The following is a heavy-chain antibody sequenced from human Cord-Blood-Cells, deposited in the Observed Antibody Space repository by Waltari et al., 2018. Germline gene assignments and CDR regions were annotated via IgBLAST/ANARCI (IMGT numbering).Heavy chain of an antibody. V-gene: IGHV3-53*01. CDR2: IYSGGSK. Sequence: EVQLVESGGGLIQPGGSLRLSCAASGFTVSSNYMSWVGQAQGKGLEWVAVIYSGGSKYYENSVKGRCTISRDNSKNALYLQMSGRRAEDTGVYYCARGIVGSSSEVDYWGQGTLVTVSS. CDR1: GFTVSSNY. D-gene: IGHD6-6*01. J-gene: IGHJ4*02. CDR3: ARGIVGSSSEVDY.